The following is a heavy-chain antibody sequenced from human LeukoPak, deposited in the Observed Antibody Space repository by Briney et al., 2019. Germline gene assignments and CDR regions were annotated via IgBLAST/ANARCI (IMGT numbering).Heavy chain of an antibody. CDR2: IYYSGST. D-gene: IGHD3-9*01. CDR1: GGSISSSSYY. Sequence: PSETLSLTCTVSGGSISSSSYYWGWIRQPPGKGLEWIGSIYYSGSTYYNPSLKSRVTISVDTSKNQFSLKLSSVTAADTAVYYCARVDFDWTFDYWGRGTLVTVSS. CDR3: ARVDFDWTFDY. V-gene: IGHV4-39*01. J-gene: IGHJ4*02.